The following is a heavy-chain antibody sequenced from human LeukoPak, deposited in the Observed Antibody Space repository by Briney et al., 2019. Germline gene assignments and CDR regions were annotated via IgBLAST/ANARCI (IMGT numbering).Heavy chain of an antibody. CDR2: IYTSGNT. J-gene: IGHJ4*02. CDR1: GGSISSYY. Sequence: SETLSLTCTVSGGSISSYYWSWIRQPAGKGLEWIGRIYTSGNTYYNASLKSQVSISIDTSKNQFSLRLTSVTAADTAVYYCARQTGSGLFILPGGQGTLVTVSS. CDR3: ARQTGSGLFILP. D-gene: IGHD3/OR15-3a*01. V-gene: IGHV4-4*07.